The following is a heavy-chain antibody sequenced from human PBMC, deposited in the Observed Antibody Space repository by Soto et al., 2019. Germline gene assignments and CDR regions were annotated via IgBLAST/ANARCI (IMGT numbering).Heavy chain of an antibody. CDR3: ASLEGRYYYYYMDV. J-gene: IGHJ6*03. CDR2: IYYSGST. CDR1: GGSISSGGYY. V-gene: IGHV4-31*03. Sequence: SETLSLTCTVSGGSISSGGYYWSWIRQHPGKGLEWIGYIYYSGSTYYNPSLKSRVTISVDTSKNQFSLKLSSVTAADTAVYYCASLEGRYYYYYMDVWGKGTTVTVFS.